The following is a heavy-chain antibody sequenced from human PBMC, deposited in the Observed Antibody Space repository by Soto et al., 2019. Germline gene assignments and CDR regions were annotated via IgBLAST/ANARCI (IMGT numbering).Heavy chain of an antibody. CDR1: GFTFSSYG. CDR3: ARSYYYGSGSYNSPVDY. D-gene: IGHD3-10*01. CDR2: IWFDGSNK. V-gene: IGHV3-33*01. Sequence: QVQLVESGGGVVQPGRSLRLSCAASGFTFSSYGMYWVRQAPGKGLEWVAGIWFDGSNKYHADSVKGRFTISRDNSKNTLYLQMNSLRAEDTDVYYCARSYYYGSGSYNSPVDYWGQGTLVTVFS. J-gene: IGHJ4*02.